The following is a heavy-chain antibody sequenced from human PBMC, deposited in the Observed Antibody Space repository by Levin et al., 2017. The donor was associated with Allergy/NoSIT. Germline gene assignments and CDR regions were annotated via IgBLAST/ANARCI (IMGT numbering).Heavy chain of an antibody. CDR3: ARDFRGLWFGELALFY. CDR2: ISAYNGNT. J-gene: IGHJ4*02. D-gene: IGHD3-10*01. Sequence: ASVKVSCKASGYTFTSYGISWVRQAPGQGLEWMGWISAYNGNTNYAQKLQGRVTMTTDTSTSTAYMEPRSLRSDDTAVYYCARDFRGLWFGELALFYWGQGTLVTVSS. CDR1: GYTFTSYG. V-gene: IGHV1-18*01.